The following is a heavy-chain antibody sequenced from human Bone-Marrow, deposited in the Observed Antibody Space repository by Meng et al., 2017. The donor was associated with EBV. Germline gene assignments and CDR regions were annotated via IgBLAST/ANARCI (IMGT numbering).Heavy chain of an antibody. CDR1: GGSFSGYY. Sequence: QQGGAGPLKPSATLSPPWPVYGGSFSGYYWGWIRQPPGKGLEWIGEINHSGSTNYNPSLKSRVTISVDTSKNQFSLKLSSVTAADTAVYYCARTPGSPMIVVASSWFDPWGQGTLVTVSS. CDR3: ARTPGSPMIVVASSWFDP. J-gene: IGHJ5*02. D-gene: IGHD3-22*01. V-gene: IGHV4-34*01. CDR2: INHSGST.